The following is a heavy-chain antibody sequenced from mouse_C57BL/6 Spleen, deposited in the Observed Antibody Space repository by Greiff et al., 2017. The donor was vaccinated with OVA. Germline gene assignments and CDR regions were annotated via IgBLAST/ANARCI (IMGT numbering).Heavy chain of an antibody. CDR2: ISSGSSTI. CDR3: ARPRDYAQAMDY. V-gene: IGHV5-17*01. D-gene: IGHD1-1*01. CDR1: GFTFSDYG. Sequence: EVKLVESGGGLVKPGGSLKLSCAASGFTFSDYGMHWVRQAPEKGLEWVAYISSGSSTIYYADTVKGRFTISRDTAKNTLFLQMTSLRSEDTAMYYCARPRDYAQAMDYWGQGTSVTVSS. J-gene: IGHJ4*01.